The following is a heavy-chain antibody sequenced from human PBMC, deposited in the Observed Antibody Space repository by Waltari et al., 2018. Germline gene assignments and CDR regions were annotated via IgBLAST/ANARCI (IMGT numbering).Heavy chain of an antibody. V-gene: IGHV4-34*01. CDR2: INHSGST. D-gene: IGHD6-19*01. CDR1: GGSFSGYY. J-gene: IGHJ4*02. Sequence: QVQLQQWGAGLLKPSETLSLTCAVYGGSFSGYYWSWIRQPPGKGLEWIGEINHSGSTNYNPSLKSRVTISVDTSKNQFSLKLSSVTAADTAVYYCARGRSLGWSTSLTYFDYWGQGTLVTVSS. CDR3: ARGRSLGWSTSLTYFDY.